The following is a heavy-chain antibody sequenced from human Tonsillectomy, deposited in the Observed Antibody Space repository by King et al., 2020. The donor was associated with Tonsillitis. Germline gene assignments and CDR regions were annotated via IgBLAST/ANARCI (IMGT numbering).Heavy chain of an antibody. CDR1: GFTFSSYA. Sequence: VQLVESGGGLVQPGGSLRLSCAASGFTFSSYAMSWVRQAPGKGLEWVSGISGSGGSTYSADSVKGRFTMYRDNSKNKLYLQMNRLSAEDTAVYYCAKDKVAAMPRNAFDFWGQGTMVTVSS. CDR2: ISGSGGST. J-gene: IGHJ3*01. V-gene: IGHV3-23*04. CDR3: AKDKVAAMPRNAFDF. D-gene: IGHD5-12*01.